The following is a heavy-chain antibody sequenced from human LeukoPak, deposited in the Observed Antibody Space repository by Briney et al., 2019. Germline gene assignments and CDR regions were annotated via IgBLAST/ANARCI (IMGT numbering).Heavy chain of an antibody. CDR1: GLTFSRYA. CDR2: VSTSGGST. Sequence: GGSLRLSCAASGLTFSRYAMSWVRQAPGERLEWVAGVSTSGGSTYYADSVKGRFTISRDNSKNTLHLQMNSLRAEDTAIYYCAKQAYDSPRTDFDYWGQGTLVTVSS. J-gene: IGHJ4*02. V-gene: IGHV3-23*01. CDR3: AKQAYDSPRTDFDY. D-gene: IGHD3-22*01.